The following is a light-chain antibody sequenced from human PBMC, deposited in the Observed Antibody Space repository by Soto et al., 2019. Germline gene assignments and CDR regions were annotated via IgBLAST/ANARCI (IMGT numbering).Light chain of an antibody. CDR2: AAS. CDR1: QSISSY. Sequence: DIQMTQSPSSLSASVGDRVTLTCRASQSISSYLNWYQQKPVKAPKLLIYAASSLQSGVPSRFSGSGSGTDFTLTISSLQPEDFATYYCQQSYSTPRTFGQGTKVHIK. V-gene: IGKV1-39*01. J-gene: IGKJ1*01. CDR3: QQSYSTPRT.